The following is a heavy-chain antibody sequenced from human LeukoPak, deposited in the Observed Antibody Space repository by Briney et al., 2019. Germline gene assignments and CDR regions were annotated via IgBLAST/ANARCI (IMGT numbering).Heavy chain of an antibody. J-gene: IGHJ4*02. V-gene: IGHV4-31*03. CDR1: GGSISSGGYY. D-gene: IGHD3-10*01. Sequence: PSETLSLTCTVSGGSISSGGYYWSWIRQHPGKGLEWIGYIYYSGSTYYNPSLKSRVTISVDTSKNQFSLKLSSVTAADTAVYYCARDREVRGVILGYFDYWGQGTLVTVSS. CDR2: IYYSGST. CDR3: ARDREVRGVILGYFDY.